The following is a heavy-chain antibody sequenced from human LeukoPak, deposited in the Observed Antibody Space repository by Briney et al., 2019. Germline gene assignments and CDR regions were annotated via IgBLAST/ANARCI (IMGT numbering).Heavy chain of an antibody. CDR3: ARARDPLRYFDWLPSHVYYMDV. CDR1: GFTFSTYW. V-gene: IGHV3-21*01. J-gene: IGHJ6*03. D-gene: IGHD3-9*01. CDR2: ISSSSSYI. Sequence: PGGSLRLSCAASGFTFSTYWMHWVRQAPGKGLEWVSSISSSSSYIYYADSVKGRFTISRDNAKNSLYLQMNSLRAEDTAVYYCARARDPLRYFDWLPSHVYYMDVWGKGTTVTVSS.